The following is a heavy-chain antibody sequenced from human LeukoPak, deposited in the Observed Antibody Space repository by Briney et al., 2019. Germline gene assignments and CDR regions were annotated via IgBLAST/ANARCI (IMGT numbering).Heavy chain of an antibody. CDR1: GGSFSGYY. V-gene: IGHV4-34*01. CDR2: IYYSGST. J-gene: IGHJ5*02. CDR3: ARHGSPWNQGCFDP. D-gene: IGHD1-1*01. Sequence: SETLSLTCAVYGGSFSGYYWSWIRQPPGKGLEWIGSIYYSGSTYYNPSLKSRVTISVDTSKNQFSLKLNSVTAADTAVFYRARHGSPWNQGCFDPWGQGALVTVSS.